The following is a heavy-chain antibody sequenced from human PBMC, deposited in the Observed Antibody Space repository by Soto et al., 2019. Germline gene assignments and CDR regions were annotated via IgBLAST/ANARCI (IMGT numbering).Heavy chain of an antibody. D-gene: IGHD2-21*01. V-gene: IGHV1-2*02. CDR2: INPRNGAT. J-gene: IGHJ4*02. CDR1: GYTFTGNY. Sequence: ASVKVSCKASGYTFTGNYMHWVRQAPGQGLEWMGWINPRNGATKYAQNFQGRVTLTWDTSITTAYMDLSRLRSDDTAVSYCVARPHDWRGYFDSWGQGTLVTVSS. CDR3: VARPHDWRGYFDS.